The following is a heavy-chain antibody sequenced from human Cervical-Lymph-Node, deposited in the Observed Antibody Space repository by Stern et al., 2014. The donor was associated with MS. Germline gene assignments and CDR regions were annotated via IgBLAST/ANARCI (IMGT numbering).Heavy chain of an antibody. CDR1: GFTFSNFV. CDR2: ISYDGSDE. D-gene: IGHD6-19*01. V-gene: IGHV3-30*18. CDR3: AKGRTVAGKGVGAFDF. J-gene: IGHJ3*01. Sequence: VQLVESGGGVVQPGRSLRLSCAASGFTFSNFVMHWVRQAPGKGLEWVALISYDGSDEYYADSVKGRFTISRDNSKNTLHLQMNSLRAEDTALYYCAKGRTVAGKGVGAFDFWGQGTMVIVSS.